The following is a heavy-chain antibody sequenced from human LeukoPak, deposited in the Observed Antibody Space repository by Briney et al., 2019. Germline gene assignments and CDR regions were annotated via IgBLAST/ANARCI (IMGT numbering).Heavy chain of an antibody. CDR1: GFTFTSHG. Sequence: GASGKVSCKASGFTFTSHGINWVRQATGQGLEWRGWMNPNSGNTGYAQKFQGRVTMTRNTSISTAYMELSSLRSEGTAVYYCAVMGNGGSDAFDIWGQGTMVTVSS. J-gene: IGHJ3*02. D-gene: IGHD3-16*01. CDR2: MNPNSGNT. V-gene: IGHV1-8*02. CDR3: AVMGNGGSDAFDI.